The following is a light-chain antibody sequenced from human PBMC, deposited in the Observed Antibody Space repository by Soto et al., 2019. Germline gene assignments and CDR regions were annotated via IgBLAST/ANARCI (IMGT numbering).Light chain of an antibody. CDR1: QSVSSSF. J-gene: IGKJ2*01. CDR2: GES. V-gene: IGKV3-20*01. CDR3: QQYYFSSMFT. Sequence: ELVLTQSPGTLSLSPGERATLSCRASQSVSSSFLAWYQQKPGQAPRLLIYGESTRATDIPDRFSGSGSGTIFTLTISRLEPEDFAVYYCQQYYFSSMFTFGQVTKLAIK.